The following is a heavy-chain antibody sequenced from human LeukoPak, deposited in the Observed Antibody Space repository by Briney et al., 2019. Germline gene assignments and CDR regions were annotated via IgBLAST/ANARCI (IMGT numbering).Heavy chain of an antibody. CDR2: IYYSGST. J-gene: IGHJ4*02. D-gene: IGHD6-19*01. CDR3: AREREGQWLGSADY. Sequence: SSETLSLTCTVSGGSISSYYWSWIRQPPGKGLEWIGYIYYSGSTNYSPSLKSRLTISVDTSKNQFSLKLSSVTAADTAVYYCAREREGQWLGSADYWGQGTLVTVSS. CDR1: GGSISSYY. V-gene: IGHV4-59*01.